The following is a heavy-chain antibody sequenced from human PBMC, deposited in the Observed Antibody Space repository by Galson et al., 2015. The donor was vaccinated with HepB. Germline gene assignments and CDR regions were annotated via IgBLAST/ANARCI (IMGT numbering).Heavy chain of an antibody. CDR3: ARQTNQRGIDY. CDR2: IYPGDSDT. Sequence: QSGAEVKKPGESLKMSCKGSGYNFTNYWIGWVRQMPGKGLEWVGIIYPGDSDTRYSPSFQGQVAISADKSISTAYLHWSSLKASDTAMYYCARQTNQRGIDYWGQGTLVTVSS. V-gene: IGHV5-51*01. D-gene: IGHD3-16*01. CDR1: GYNFTNYW. J-gene: IGHJ4*02.